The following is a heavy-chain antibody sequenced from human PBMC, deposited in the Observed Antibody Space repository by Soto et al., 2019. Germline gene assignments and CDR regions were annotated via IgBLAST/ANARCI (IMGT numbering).Heavy chain of an antibody. CDR3: ASNPGIAAPASYGMDV. J-gene: IGHJ6*02. CDR2: IIPIFGTA. CDR1: GGTFSSYA. Sequence: QVQLVQSGAEVKKPGSSVKVSCKASGGTFSSYAISWVRQAPGQGLEWMGGIIPIFGTANYAQKFQGRVTITADESTSTAYMELSSLRSEDTAVYYCASNPGIAAPASYGMDVWGQGTTVTVSS. V-gene: IGHV1-69*01. D-gene: IGHD6-13*01.